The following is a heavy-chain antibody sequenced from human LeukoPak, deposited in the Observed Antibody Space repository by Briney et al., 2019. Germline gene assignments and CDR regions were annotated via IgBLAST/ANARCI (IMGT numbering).Heavy chain of an antibody. Sequence: GGSLRLSCAASGFTFSSYAMYWVRQAPGKGLEWVTNIWYDGSNKYYADSVKGRFTISRDNSKNTLYLQMNSLRAEDTAVYYCARGLFNYNNSGLNYWGQGTRVTVSS. D-gene: IGHD3-22*01. CDR1: GFTFSSYA. J-gene: IGHJ4*02. V-gene: IGHV3-33*01. CDR2: IWYDGSNK. CDR3: ARGLFNYNNSGLNY.